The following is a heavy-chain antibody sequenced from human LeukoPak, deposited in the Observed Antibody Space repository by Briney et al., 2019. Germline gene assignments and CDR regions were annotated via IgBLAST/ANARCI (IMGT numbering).Heavy chain of an antibody. V-gene: IGHV4-59*01. J-gene: IGHJ3*02. CDR3: ARDLGYPGVGEAFDI. CDR1: GGSISSYY. D-gene: IGHD6-13*01. CDR2: MYYSGTT. Sequence: ETLSLTCTVSGGSISSYYWSWIRQPPGKGLEWIGYMYYSGTTIYNPSLKSRVTISVDTSKKKFSLKLNSVTAADTAVYYCARDLGYPGVGEAFDIWGQGTMVTVSS.